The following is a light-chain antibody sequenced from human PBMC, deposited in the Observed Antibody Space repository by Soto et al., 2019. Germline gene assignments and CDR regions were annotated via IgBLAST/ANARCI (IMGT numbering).Light chain of an antibody. V-gene: IGKV1-39*01. J-gene: IGKJ4*01. CDR2: AAS. Sequence: DIQMSQSPSSLSASVGDTVSFTCRASQNINNYLNWYQMKPGKPPKLLLYAASRLQRGVPSRFRGSGAGTDFTLTITGLQLEDFATYYCQQSYSSFLNFGGGTKLDIK. CDR3: QQSYSSFLN. CDR1: QNINNY.